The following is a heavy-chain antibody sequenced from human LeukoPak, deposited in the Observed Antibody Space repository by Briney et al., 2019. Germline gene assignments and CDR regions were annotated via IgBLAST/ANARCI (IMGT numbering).Heavy chain of an antibody. D-gene: IGHD2-15*01. CDR1: GGSISSSSYY. J-gene: IGHJ4*02. Sequence: SETLSLTCTVSGGSISSSSYYWGWVRQPPGKGLEWIGSIYYSVSTYYNPSLKSRVTISVDTSKNQFSLKLSSVTAADTAVYYCARDTKRYCSGGSCYSGTDYWGQGTLVTVSS. CDR3: ARDTKRYCSGGSCYSGTDY. V-gene: IGHV4-39*07. CDR2: IYYSVST.